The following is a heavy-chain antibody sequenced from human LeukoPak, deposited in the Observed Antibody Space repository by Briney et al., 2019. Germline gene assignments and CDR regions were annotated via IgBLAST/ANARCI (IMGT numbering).Heavy chain of an antibody. Sequence: ASVKVSFKASGYTFTSYDINWVRQATGQGLEWMGWMNPNSGNTGYAQKFQGRVTITRNTSISTAYMELSSLRSEDTAVYYCARGFWSGYPKYNWFDPWGQGTLVTVSS. V-gene: IGHV1-8*03. J-gene: IGHJ5*02. CDR3: ARGFWSGYPKYNWFDP. CDR1: GYTFTSYD. CDR2: MNPNSGNT. D-gene: IGHD3-3*01.